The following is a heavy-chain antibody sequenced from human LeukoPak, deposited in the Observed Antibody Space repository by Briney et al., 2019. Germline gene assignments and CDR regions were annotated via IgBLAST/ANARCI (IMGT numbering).Heavy chain of an antibody. CDR1: GFTFSSYE. D-gene: IGHD3-10*01. V-gene: IGHV3-48*03. J-gene: IGHJ4*02. CDR2: ISSSGSTI. CDR3: ARAKLWFGDDY. Sequence: GGSLRLSCAASGFTFSSYEMNWVRQAPGKGLEWVSYISSSGSTIYYADSVKGRFTTSRDNAKYSLYLQMNSLRAEDTAVYYCARAKLWFGDDYWGQGTLVTVSS.